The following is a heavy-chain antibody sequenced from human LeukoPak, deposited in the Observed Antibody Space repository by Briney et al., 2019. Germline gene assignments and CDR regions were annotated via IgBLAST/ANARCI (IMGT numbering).Heavy chain of an antibody. J-gene: IGHJ4*02. CDR1: GGTFSSYA. CDR3: AKDGGSGSYYRVHFDY. D-gene: IGHD3-10*01. Sequence: SVKVSCKASGGTFSSYAISWVRQAPGQGLEWMGGIIPIFGTANYAQKFQGRVTITADESTSTAYMELSSLRSEDTAVYYCAKDGGSGSYYRVHFDYWGQGTLVTVYS. V-gene: IGHV1-69*13. CDR2: IIPIFGTA.